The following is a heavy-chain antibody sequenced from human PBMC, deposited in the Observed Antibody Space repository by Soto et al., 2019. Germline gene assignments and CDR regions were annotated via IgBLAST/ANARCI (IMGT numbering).Heavy chain of an antibody. CDR1: GGTFRSYA. J-gene: IGHJ6*02. D-gene: IGHD1-1*01. CDR2: IIPMFGTA. CDR3: ARGAVESRYNHYSYYAMEA. Sequence: QVQLVQSGAEVKKPGSSVKVSCKASGGTFRSYAISWVRQAPGHGLEWMGKIIPMFGTANYPQNFQGRVTIPAVEVNRTAYLGLRSLRSEDTAVYYGARGAVESRYNHYSYYAMEAWGHGPTVTVSS. V-gene: IGHV1-69*15.